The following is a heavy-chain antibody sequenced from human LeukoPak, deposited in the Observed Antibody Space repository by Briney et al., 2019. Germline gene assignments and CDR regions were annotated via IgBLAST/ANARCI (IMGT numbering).Heavy chain of an antibody. CDR2: ISAYNGNT. Sequence: GASVKVSCKASGYTFTSYGISWVRQAPGQGLEWMGWISAYNGNTNYAQKLQGRVTMTTDTSTSTAYMELRSLRSDDTAVYYCARDYSGSGSYYTSRIYDYWGQGTLVTVSS. CDR1: GYTFTSYG. J-gene: IGHJ4*02. D-gene: IGHD3-10*01. CDR3: ARDYSGSGSYYTSRIYDY. V-gene: IGHV1-18*01.